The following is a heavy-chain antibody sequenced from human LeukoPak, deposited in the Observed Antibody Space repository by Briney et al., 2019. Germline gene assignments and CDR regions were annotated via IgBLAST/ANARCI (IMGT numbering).Heavy chain of an antibody. D-gene: IGHD1-26*01. J-gene: IGHJ5*02. Sequence: GSSVKVSCKASGGTFSSYAISWVRQAPGQGLEWMGRIIPILGIANYAQKFQGRVTITADKSTSTAYMELSSLRSEDTAVYYCARDGGSYDLGFDPWGQGTLVTVSS. CDR3: ARDGGSYDLGFDP. V-gene: IGHV1-69*04. CDR1: GGTFSSYA. CDR2: IIPILGIA.